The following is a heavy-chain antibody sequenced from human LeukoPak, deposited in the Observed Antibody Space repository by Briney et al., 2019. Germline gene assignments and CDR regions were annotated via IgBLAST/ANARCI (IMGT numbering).Heavy chain of an antibody. Sequence: SSVKVSCKASGGTFSSYTINWVRQAPGQGLEWMGRIIPILGIANYAQKFQGRVTITADKSTSTAYMELSSLRSEDTAVYYCAREVPTDYYYYYMDVWGKGTTVTVSS. CDR3: AREVPTDYYYYYMDV. CDR1: GGTFSSYT. J-gene: IGHJ6*03. CDR2: IIPILGIA. V-gene: IGHV1-69*04.